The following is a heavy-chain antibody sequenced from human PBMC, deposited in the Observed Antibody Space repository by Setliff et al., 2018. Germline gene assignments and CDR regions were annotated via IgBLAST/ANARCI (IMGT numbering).Heavy chain of an antibody. CDR1: GYTFTSYY. CDR2: INPSGGST. Sequence: GASVKVSCKASGYTFTSYYMHWVRQAPGQGLEWMGIINPSGGSTSYAQKFQGRVTMTEDTSTDTAYMELSSLRSEDTAVYYCATGGSSGYYYNWFDPWGQGTLVTVSS. V-gene: IGHV1-46*01. CDR3: ATGGSSGYYYNWFDP. D-gene: IGHD3-22*01. J-gene: IGHJ5*02.